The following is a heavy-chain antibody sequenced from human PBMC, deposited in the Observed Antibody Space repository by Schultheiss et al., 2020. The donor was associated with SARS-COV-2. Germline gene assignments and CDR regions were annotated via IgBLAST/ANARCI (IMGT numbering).Heavy chain of an antibody. CDR2: ISSSSSYI. CDR1: GFTFSSYS. CDR3: ARGVAVGGGTWY. J-gene: IGHJ4*02. V-gene: IGHV3-21*01. Sequence: GGSLRLSCAASGFTFSSYSMNWVRQAPGKGLEWVSSISSSSSYIYYADSVKGRFTISRDNAKNTLYLQMNSLRAEDTAVYYCARGVAVGGGTWYWGQGILVTGSS. D-gene: IGHD6-19*01.